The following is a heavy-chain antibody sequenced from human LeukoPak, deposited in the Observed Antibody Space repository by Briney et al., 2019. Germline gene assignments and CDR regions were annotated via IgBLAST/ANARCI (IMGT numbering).Heavy chain of an antibody. CDR3: ASGLFHSYYYGSGSYSKGFDY. Sequence: ASETLSLTCTVSGGSISSYYWSWIRQPPGKGLEWIGYIYYSGSTHYNPSLKSRVTISVDTSKNQFSLKLSSVTAAGTAVYYCASGLFHSYYYGSGSYSKGFDYWRQRTLVSVSS. CDR1: GGSISSYY. V-gene: IGHV4-59*01. J-gene: IGHJ4*02. CDR2: IYYSGST. D-gene: IGHD3-10*01.